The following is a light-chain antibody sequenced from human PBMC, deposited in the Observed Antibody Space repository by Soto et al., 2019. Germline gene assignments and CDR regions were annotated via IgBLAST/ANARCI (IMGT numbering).Light chain of an antibody. V-gene: IGLV1-47*01. CDR2: RNN. CDR3: AAWDDSRSVV. J-gene: IGLJ2*01. Sequence: QSVLTQPPSASGTPGQRVTLSCSGSSSNIGSNYVYWYQQLPGTAPKLLIYRNNQRPSGVPDRFSGSKSGTSASLAISGLRSEDEADYYCAAWDDSRSVVFGGGTKVTVL. CDR1: SSNIGSNY.